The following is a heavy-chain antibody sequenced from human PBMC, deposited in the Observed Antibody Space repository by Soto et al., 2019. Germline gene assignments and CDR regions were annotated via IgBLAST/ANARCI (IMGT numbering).Heavy chain of an antibody. V-gene: IGHV3-48*01. CDR2: ISSSSSVI. J-gene: IGHJ6*03. D-gene: IGHD7-27*01. CDR1: GFILSDCA. Sequence: EVQLVESGGGLVQPGGSLRLSCETSGFILSDCAMNWVRQAPGKGLEWVSYISSSSSVIDYADSVKGRFTVSRDNARNSLYLQINSLRAEDTAVYYCARDLSWGSNWYYYMDVWGKGTTVTVSS. CDR3: ARDLSWGSNWYYYMDV.